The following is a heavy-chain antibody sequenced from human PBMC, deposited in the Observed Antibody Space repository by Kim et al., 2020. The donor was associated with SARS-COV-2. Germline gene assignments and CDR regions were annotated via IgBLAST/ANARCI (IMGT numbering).Heavy chain of an antibody. V-gene: IGHV4-39*01. J-gene: IGHJ4*02. Sequence: SETLSLTCTVSGGSISSSSYYWGWIRQPPGKGLEWIGSIYYSGSTYYNPSLKSRVTISVDTSKNQFSLKLSSVTAADTAVYYCARLAIEGGGSYYHFDYWGQGTLVTVAS. CDR3: ARLAIEGGGSYYHFDY. CDR2: IYYSGST. CDR1: GGSISSSSYY. D-gene: IGHD1-26*01.